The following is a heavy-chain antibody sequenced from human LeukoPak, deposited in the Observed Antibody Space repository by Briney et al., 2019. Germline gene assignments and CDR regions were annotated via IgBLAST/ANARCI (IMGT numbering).Heavy chain of an antibody. CDR1: GFSFSDYY. D-gene: IGHD6-25*01. V-gene: IGHV3-11*01. CDR3: TAAPNTTPGSLGH. J-gene: IGHJ4*02. CDR2: SSSSGSST. Sequence: GGSLRLSCAASGFSFSDYYMNWIRQAPGKGLEWVSYSSSSGSSTYYAASVKGRFTISRDYAKNALFLQMNSLRAEDTAVYYCTAAPNTTPGSLGHWGQGTLVTVSS.